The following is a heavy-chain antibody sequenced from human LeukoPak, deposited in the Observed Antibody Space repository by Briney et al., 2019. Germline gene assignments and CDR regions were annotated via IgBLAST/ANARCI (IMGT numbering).Heavy chain of an antibody. J-gene: IGHJ6*02. D-gene: IGHD3-3*01. CDR2: MNPSSGNT. Sequence: ASVKVSCKASGYTFTSYDINWVRQATGQGLEWMGWMNPSSGNTGYAQKFQGRVTMTRNTSISTAYMELSSLRSEDTAVYYCARGFPRTIFSYYYYGMDVWGQGTTVTVSS. CDR1: GYTFTSYD. V-gene: IGHV1-8*01. CDR3: ARGFPRTIFSYYYYGMDV.